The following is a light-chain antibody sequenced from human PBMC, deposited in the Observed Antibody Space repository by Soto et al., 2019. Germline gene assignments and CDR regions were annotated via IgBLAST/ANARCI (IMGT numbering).Light chain of an antibody. CDR3: QQRSNWPRFT. Sequence: EIVLTQSPATLSLSPGERATLSCRASQSVSNYLAWYQQKPGQAPRLLIYDASNRATGIPARFSGSGXGTXXTLTISSLEPEDFAVYYCQQRSNWPRFTFGQGTKVEIK. CDR2: DAS. V-gene: IGKV3-11*01. CDR1: QSVSNY. J-gene: IGKJ2*01.